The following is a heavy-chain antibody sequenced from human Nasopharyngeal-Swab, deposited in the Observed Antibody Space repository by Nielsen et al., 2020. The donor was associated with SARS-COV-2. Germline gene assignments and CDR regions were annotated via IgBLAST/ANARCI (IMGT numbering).Heavy chain of an antibody. CDR1: GFTFSDYY. Sequence: GESLKISCAASGFTFSDYYMSWIRQASGKGLEWVSYISSSGSTIYYADSVKGRFTISRDNAKNSLYLQMNSLRAEDTAVYYCASTYNYYGDYYYGMDVWGQGTTVTVSS. CDR2: ISSSGSTI. V-gene: IGHV3-11*04. CDR3: ASTYNYYGDYYYGMDV. D-gene: IGHD1-20*01. J-gene: IGHJ6*02.